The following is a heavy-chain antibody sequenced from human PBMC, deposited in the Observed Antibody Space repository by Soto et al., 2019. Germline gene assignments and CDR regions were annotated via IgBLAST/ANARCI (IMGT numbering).Heavy chain of an antibody. V-gene: IGHV1-69*13. Sequence: GASVKVSCKASGGTFSSYAISWVRQAPGQGLEWMGGIIPIFGTANYAQKFQGRVTITADESTSTAYMELSSLRSEDTAVYYCARDLDGGNWNSDYYYGMDVWGQGTTVTVSS. CDR3: ARDLDGGNWNSDYYYGMDV. CDR2: IIPIFGTA. D-gene: IGHD1-7*01. J-gene: IGHJ6*02. CDR1: GGTFSSYA.